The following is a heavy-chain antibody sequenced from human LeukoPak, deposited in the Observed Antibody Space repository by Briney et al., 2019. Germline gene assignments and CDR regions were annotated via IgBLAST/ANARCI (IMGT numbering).Heavy chain of an antibody. CDR2: IYYSGST. CDR3: ARLHPRCSSTSCYWTWFDP. V-gene: IGHV4-39*01. CDR1: GGSISSSSYY. D-gene: IGHD2-2*01. Sequence: SETLSLTCTVSGGSISSSSYYWGWIRQPPGKGLEWIGSIYYSGSTYYNPSLKSRVTISVDTSKNQFSLKLSSVTAADTAVYYCARLHPRCSSTSCYWTWFDPWGQGTLVTVSS. J-gene: IGHJ5*02.